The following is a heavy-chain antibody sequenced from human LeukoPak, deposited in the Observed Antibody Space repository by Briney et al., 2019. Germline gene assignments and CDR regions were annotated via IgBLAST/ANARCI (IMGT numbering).Heavy chain of an antibody. V-gene: IGHV1-2*02. CDR3: ARYRCKTTAGCEDTDAFDM. D-gene: IGHD2/OR15-2a*01. CDR1: GYTFTANY. CDR2: INPNSGGT. Sequence: ASVKVSYTASGYTFTANYMQWVRQAPGQGLEWMGWINPNSGGTKYAQKFQGRVTMTRDTSISTAYMELSRLRSDDTAVYYCARYRCKTTAGCEDTDAFDMWGQGTMVTVSS. J-gene: IGHJ3*02.